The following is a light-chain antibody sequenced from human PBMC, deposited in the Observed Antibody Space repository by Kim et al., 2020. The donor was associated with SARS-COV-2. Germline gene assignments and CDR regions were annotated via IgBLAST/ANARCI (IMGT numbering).Light chain of an antibody. J-gene: IGLJ3*02. CDR1: SLRSYY. CDR3: NSRDSSGNQGV. V-gene: IGLV3-19*01. Sequence: SSELTQDPAVSVALGQTVRITCQGDSLRSYYASWYQQKPGQAPVLVIYGKNNRPSGIPDRFSGSSSGNTASLTITGVQAEDEADYYCNSRDSSGNQGVFGGGTKLSVL. CDR2: GKN.